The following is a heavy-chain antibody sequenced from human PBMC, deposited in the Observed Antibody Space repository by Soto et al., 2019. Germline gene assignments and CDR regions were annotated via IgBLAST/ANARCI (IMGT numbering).Heavy chain of an antibody. J-gene: IGHJ4*02. V-gene: IGHV4-59*01. CDR1: GVSISSYY. D-gene: IGHD3-22*01. CDR2: IYYSGST. Sequence: SETLSLTCTVSGVSISSYYWSWIRQPPGKGLEWIGYIYYSGSTNYNPSLKSRVTISVDTSKNQFSLKLSSVTAADTAVYYCARVRGYDSSGYYPDYWGQGTLVTVSS. CDR3: ARVRGYDSSGYYPDY.